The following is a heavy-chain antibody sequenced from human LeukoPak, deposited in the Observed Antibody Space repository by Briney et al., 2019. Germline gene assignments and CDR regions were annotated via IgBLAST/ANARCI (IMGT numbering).Heavy chain of an antibody. CDR3: ARDDRLGPAISRDGFDI. D-gene: IGHD2-21*02. CDR1: DGSFSTYY. Sequence: SETLSLTCTVSDGSFSTYYWNWIRQPPGKGLEWIGNIFYSGSTNYNPSLKSRVTISVNTSKNQFSLRLISVTAADTAVYYCARDDRLGPAISRDGFDIWGQGTMVTVSS. J-gene: IGHJ3*02. V-gene: IGHV4-59*01. CDR2: IFYSGST.